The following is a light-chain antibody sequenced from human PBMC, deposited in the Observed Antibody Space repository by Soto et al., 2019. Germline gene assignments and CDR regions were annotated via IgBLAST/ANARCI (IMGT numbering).Light chain of an antibody. J-gene: IGKJ1*01. V-gene: IGKV3-15*01. CDR3: QQYVHWPPGA. CDR1: QSVSSS. Sequence: EIVVTQSPATLSVSPGEGVTLSCRASQSVSSSLAWYQQRPGQAPRLLIYDTSTRAAGIAARFSGSGSGTEFTLTISSLQSEDSAVYYCQQYVHWPPGAFGQGTTVEIK. CDR2: DTS.